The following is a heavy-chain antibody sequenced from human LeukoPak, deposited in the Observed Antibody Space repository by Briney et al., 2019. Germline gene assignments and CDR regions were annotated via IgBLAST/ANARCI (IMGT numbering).Heavy chain of an antibody. CDR3: AKDRLAVALGPHFDY. V-gene: IGHV3-30*18. J-gene: IGHJ4*02. CDR2: ISYDGSNK. Sequence: GRSLRLSCAASGFTFSSYGMHWVRQAPGKGLEWVAVISYDGSNKYYADSVKGRFTISRDNSKNTLYLQMNSLRAEDTAVYYCAKDRLAVALGPHFDYWGQGTLVTVYS. CDR1: GFTFSSYG. D-gene: IGHD6-19*01.